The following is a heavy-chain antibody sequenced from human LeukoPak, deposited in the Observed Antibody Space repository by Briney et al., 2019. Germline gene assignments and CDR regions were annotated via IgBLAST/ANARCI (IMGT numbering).Heavy chain of an antibody. CDR2: IWYYGSNK. D-gene: IGHD3-22*01. CDR1: GFPFSSYG. Sequence: PGRSLRLSCGASGFPFSSYGMHWLREAPGKGREGVAVIWYYGSNKYYADSVKGRFTISRDNSKDTLYLQMNSLRAEDTAVSYCARAEGYYDSSGNDAFDIWGQGTMVTVSS. V-gene: IGHV3-33*01. CDR3: ARAEGYYDSSGNDAFDI. J-gene: IGHJ3*02.